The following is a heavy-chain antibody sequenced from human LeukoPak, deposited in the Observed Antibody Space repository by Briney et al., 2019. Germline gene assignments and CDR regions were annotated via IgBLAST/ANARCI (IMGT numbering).Heavy chain of an antibody. Sequence: SETLSLTCTVSGGSISSYYWTWIRQAPGKGLEWVGSFYAGAKTRSIPSLESRVYISVDTSKNQFSLKLASVTAADTAAYYCARGVSGFWLSFDFWGQGALVSVSS. CDR2: FYAGAKT. CDR1: GGSISSYY. D-gene: IGHD3-10*01. J-gene: IGHJ4*02. CDR3: ARGVSGFWLSFDF. V-gene: IGHV4-4*09.